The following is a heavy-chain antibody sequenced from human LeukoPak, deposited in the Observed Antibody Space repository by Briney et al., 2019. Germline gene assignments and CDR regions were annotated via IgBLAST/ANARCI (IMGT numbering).Heavy chain of an antibody. CDR1: GFTLSSYW. CDR3: ARDVAGSGSL. J-gene: IGHJ4*02. CDR2: INEHGSIT. D-gene: IGHD3-10*01. V-gene: IGHV3-74*01. Sequence: PGGSLRLSCAASGFTLSSYWMHWVRHVPGKGLVWVARINEHGSITDYADSVKDRFTVSRDNAWNTLYRHMNSLRAEDTAVYYCARDVAGSGSLWGQGTLITVSS.